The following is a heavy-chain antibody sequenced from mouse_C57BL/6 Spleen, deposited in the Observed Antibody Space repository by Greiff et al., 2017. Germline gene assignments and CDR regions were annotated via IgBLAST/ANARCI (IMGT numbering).Heavy chain of an antibody. CDR1: GYTFTDYY. J-gene: IGHJ1*03. CDR3: ARRHGSSLYWYFDV. Sequence: QVQLKESGAELVRPGASVKLSCKASGYTFTDYYINWVKQRPGQGLEWIARIYPGSGNTYYNEKFKGKATLTAEKSSSTAYMQLSSLTSEDSAVYFCARRHGSSLYWYFDVWGTGTTVTVSS. CDR2: IYPGSGNT. V-gene: IGHV1-76*01. D-gene: IGHD1-1*01.